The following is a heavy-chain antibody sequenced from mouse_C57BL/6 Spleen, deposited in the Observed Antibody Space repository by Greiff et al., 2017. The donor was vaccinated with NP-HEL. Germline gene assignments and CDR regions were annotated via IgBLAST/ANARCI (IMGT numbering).Heavy chain of an antibody. CDR3: ARELGREVWFAY. V-gene: IGHV2-9-1*01. J-gene: IGHJ3*01. CDR1: GFSLTSYA. D-gene: IGHD4-1*01. CDR2: IWTGGGT. Sequence: VKVVESGPGLVAPSQSLSITCTVSGFSLTSYAISWVRQPPGKGLEWLGVIWTGGGTNYNSALKSRLSISKDNSKSQVFLKMNSLQTDDTARYYCARELGREVWFAYWGQGTLVTVSA.